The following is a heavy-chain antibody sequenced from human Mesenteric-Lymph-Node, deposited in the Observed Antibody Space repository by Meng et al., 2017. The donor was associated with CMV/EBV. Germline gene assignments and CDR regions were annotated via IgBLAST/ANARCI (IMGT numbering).Heavy chain of an antibody. Sequence: ASVKVSCKTSGYIFTDYFMHWVRQAPGQGLEWMGWINPYSGGTNSAQKFQGRVTMTRDTSISTAYMELSRLRSDDTAVYYCARAPYYYDSSGPNWFDPWGQGTLVTVSS. V-gene: IGHV1-2*02. CDR2: INPYSGGT. CDR3: ARAPYYYDSSGPNWFDP. D-gene: IGHD3-22*01. CDR1: GYIFTDYF. J-gene: IGHJ5*02.